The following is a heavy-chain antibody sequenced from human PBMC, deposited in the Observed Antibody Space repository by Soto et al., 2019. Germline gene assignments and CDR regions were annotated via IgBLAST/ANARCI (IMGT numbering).Heavy chain of an antibody. J-gene: IGHJ4*02. CDR3: AIIPRGYCSGGSCYDFDY. CDR2: VIPIFGTA. CDR1: GGTFSSYA. V-gene: IGHV1-69*12. D-gene: IGHD2-15*01. Sequence: QVQLVQSGAEVKKPGSSVKVSCKASGGTFSSYAISWVRQAPGQGLEWMGGVIPIFGTANYAQKFQGRVTITADESTSTAYMELSSLRSEDTAVYYCAIIPRGYCSGGSCYDFDYWGQGTLVTVSS.